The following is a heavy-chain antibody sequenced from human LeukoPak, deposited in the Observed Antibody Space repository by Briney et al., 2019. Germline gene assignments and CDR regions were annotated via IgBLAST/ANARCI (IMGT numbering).Heavy chain of an antibody. J-gene: IGHJ4*02. CDR3: ARVHATGYFSLDLGY. Sequence: ASVKVSCKASVYTFTGYFMHWVRQAPGRGLDWMGWINPNTGGTKYAQKFQGRVTMTRDTSIGTAYMELSTVTSDDTAVYFCARVHATGYFSLDLGYWGQGTLVTVSS. V-gene: IGHV1-2*02. CDR2: INPNTGGT. D-gene: IGHD3-9*01. CDR1: VYTFTGYF.